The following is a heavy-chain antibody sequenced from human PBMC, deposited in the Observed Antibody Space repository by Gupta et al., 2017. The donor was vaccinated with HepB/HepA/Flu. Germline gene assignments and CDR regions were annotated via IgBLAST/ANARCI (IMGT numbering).Heavy chain of an antibody. CDR2: IYYSGST. D-gene: IGHD6-13*01. CDR1: GGSISSSSYY. V-gene: IGHV4-39*01. J-gene: IGHJ5*02. Sequence: QLQLQESGPGLVKPSETLSLTCTVSGGSISSSSYYWGWIRQPPGKGLEWIGSIYYSGSTYYNPSLKSRVTISVDTSKNQFSLKLSSVTAADTAVYYCARHLFEQQLILYNWFDPWGQGTLVTVSS. CDR3: ARHLFEQQLILYNWFDP.